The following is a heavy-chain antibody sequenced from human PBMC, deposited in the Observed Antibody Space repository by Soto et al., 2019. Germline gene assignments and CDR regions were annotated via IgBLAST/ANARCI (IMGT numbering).Heavy chain of an antibody. CDR3: AKIYDFWSRHHDSFDV. J-gene: IGHJ3*01. Sequence: QLFESGGGLVQPGESLRLSCVASGFDYGRFAMTWVRQAPGKGLEWVSGTSGNRGDTYYVDSVRGRFTISSYKSKNTLYLQMNSLRAEETAVYCCAKIYDFWSRHHDSFDVWGQGSSVTVSS. CDR1: GFDYGRFA. V-gene: IGHV3-23*01. CDR2: TSGNRGDT. D-gene: IGHD3-3*01.